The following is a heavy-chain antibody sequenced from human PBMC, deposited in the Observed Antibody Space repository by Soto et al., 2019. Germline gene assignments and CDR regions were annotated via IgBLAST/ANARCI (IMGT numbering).Heavy chain of an antibody. CDR2: IDEYGTTI. J-gene: IGHJ4*02. V-gene: IGHV3-74*01. CDR1: GYTFSSYW. Sequence: EVQLVESGGGLVQPGGSLRLSCAASGYTFSSYWMHWVRQVPGKGLLWVSRIDEYGTTINYADSVKGRFTISRDNAMNTLYLEMNSLRAEDTALYYCTRDIGGKGAYWGPGTLVTVSS. D-gene: IGHD3-10*01. CDR3: TRDIGGKGAY.